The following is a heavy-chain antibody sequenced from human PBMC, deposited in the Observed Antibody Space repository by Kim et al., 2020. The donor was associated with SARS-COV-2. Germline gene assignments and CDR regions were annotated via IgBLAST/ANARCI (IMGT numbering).Heavy chain of an antibody. CDR1: GFTFSSYA. V-gene: IGHV3-23*01. CDR3: AKEGDDYVWGSYRYTPSHSDH. CDR2: ISGSGGST. D-gene: IGHD3-16*02. Sequence: GGSLRLSCAASGFTFSSYAMSWVRQAPGKGLEWVSAISGSGGSTYYADSVKGRFTISRDNAKNTLYLQMNSLRAEDTAVYYCAKEGDDYVWGSYRYTPSHSDHWGQGTLVTVSS. J-gene: IGHJ4*02.